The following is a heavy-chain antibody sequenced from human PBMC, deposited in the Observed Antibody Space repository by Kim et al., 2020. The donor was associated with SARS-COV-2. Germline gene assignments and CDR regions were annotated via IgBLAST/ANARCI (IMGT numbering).Heavy chain of an antibody. D-gene: IGHD3-9*01. V-gene: IGHV3-23*01. CDR1: GFVFSDFA. Sequence: GGSLRLSCVASGFVFSDFALSWVRQTPTKGLEWVSTIHGLGSTIRYADSVKGRFTISRDNSRNTLYLQMSGLGADDTAVYFCAKGGVRSVQVFGIVTDPPNWFDFWGQGTRVTVSS. J-gene: IGHJ5*01. CDR3: AKGGVRSVQVFGIVTDPPNWFDF. CDR2: IHGLGSTI.